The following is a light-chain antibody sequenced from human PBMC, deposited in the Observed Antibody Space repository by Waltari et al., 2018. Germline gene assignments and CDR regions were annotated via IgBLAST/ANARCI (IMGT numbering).Light chain of an antibody. V-gene: IGLV3-25*03. CDR3: QSADSSGTYVV. J-gene: IGLJ2*01. CDR2: KDS. CDR1: ALPKQY. Sequence: SYELTQPPSVSVYPGQTARITCPGDALPKQYAYWYQQKPGQAPVLVIYKDSERPSGIPERFSGSSSGTTVTLTISGVQAEDEADYYCQSADSSGTYVVFGGGTKLTVL.